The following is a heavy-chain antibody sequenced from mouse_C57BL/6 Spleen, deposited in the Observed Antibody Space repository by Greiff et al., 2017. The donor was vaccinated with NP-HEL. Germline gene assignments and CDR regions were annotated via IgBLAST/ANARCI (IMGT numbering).Heavy chain of an antibody. CDR3: ARICYGSSDLYAMDY. J-gene: IGHJ4*01. V-gene: IGHV1-82*01. CDR1: GYAFSSSW. Sequence: QVQLKESGPELVKPGASVKISCKASGYAFSSSWMNWVKQRPGKGLEWIGRIYPGDGDTNYNGKFKGKATLTADKSSSTAYMQLSSLTSEDSAVDFCARICYGSSDLYAMDYWGQGTSVTVSS. D-gene: IGHD1-1*01. CDR2: IYPGDGDT.